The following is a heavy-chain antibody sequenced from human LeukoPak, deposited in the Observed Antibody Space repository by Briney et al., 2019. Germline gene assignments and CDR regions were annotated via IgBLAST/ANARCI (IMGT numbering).Heavy chain of an antibody. J-gene: IGHJ5*02. CDR1: GGSFSGYY. V-gene: IGHV4-34*01. CDR2: INHSGST. CDR3: ARGQRYCSSTSCYRTYLGWFDP. Sequence: SETLSLTCAVYGGSFSGYYWSWIRQPPGKGLEWIGEINHSGSTNCNPSLKSRVTISVDTSKNQFSLKLSSVTAADTAVYYCARGQRYCSSTSCYRTYLGWFDPWGQGTLVTVSS. D-gene: IGHD2-2*02.